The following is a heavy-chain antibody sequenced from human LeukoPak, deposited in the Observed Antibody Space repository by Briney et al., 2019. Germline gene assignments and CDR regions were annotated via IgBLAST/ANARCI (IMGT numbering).Heavy chain of an antibody. J-gene: IGHJ5*02. CDR1: GGTFSSNA. CDR3: ARTNCDGDCYSSRGWFDP. D-gene: IGHD2-21*02. CDR2: IIPIFGTA. V-gene: IGHV1-69*06. Sequence: SVKVSCKASGGTFSSNAIIWMRQAPGQGLEWMGGIIPIFGTANYAQTFQGRVTITADKSTSTAYMELGSLRSDDTAVYYCARTNCDGDCYSSRGWFDPWGQGTLVTVSS.